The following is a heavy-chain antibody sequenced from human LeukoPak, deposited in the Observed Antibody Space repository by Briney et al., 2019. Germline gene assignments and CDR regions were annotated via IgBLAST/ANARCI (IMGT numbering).Heavy chain of an antibody. J-gene: IGHJ5*02. CDR3: ARAYHSSWYLNWFDP. CDR1: DYSISSGYY. V-gene: IGHV4-38-2*02. CDR2: IYHNGNT. D-gene: IGHD6-13*01. Sequence: SETLSLTCTVSDYSISSGYYWGWIRQPPRKGLEWIGSIYHNGNTYYNPSLKSRVTISVDTSKNEFSLKLSSVTAADTAVYYCARAYHSSWYLNWFDPWGQGTLVTVSS.